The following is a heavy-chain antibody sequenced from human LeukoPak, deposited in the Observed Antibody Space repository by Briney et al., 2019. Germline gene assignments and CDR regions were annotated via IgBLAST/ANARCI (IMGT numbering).Heavy chain of an antibody. CDR2: ISGSGGST. CDR3: ARALLRYFDWLPIDY. CDR1: GFTFSSYA. J-gene: IGHJ4*02. Sequence: PGGSLRLSCAASGFTFSSYAMSWVRQAPGKGLEWVSAISGSGGSTYYADSVKGRFTISRDNSKNTLYLQMNSLRAEDTAVYYCARALLRYFDWLPIDYWGQGTLVTVSS. D-gene: IGHD3-9*01. V-gene: IGHV3-23*01.